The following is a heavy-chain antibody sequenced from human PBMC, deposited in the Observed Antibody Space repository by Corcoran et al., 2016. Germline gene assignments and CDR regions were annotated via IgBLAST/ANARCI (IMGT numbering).Heavy chain of an antibody. CDR3: ARGQWLAAPYYGMDV. J-gene: IGHJ6*02. D-gene: IGHD6-19*01. CDR1: GYTFTSYY. CDR2: INPSGGST. V-gene: IGHV1-46*01. Sequence: QVQLVQSGAEVKKPGASVKVSCKASGYTFTSYYMHWVRQAPGQGLEWMGIINPSGGSTGYAQKFQGRVTMTRDTSTSTVYMELSSLRSEDTAVYYCARGQWLAAPYYGMDVWGQGTTVTVSS.